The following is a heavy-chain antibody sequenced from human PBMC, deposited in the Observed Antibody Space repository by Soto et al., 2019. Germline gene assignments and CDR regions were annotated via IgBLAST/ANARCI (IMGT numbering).Heavy chain of an antibody. CDR2: MNPNSGNT. J-gene: IGHJ6*03. V-gene: IGHV1-8*01. D-gene: IGHD3-3*01. Sequence: GASVKVSCKASGYTFTSYDINWVRQATGQGLEWMGWMNPNSGNTGYAQKFQGRVTMTRNTSISTAYMELSSLRSEDTAVYYCARWAPLYYDFWSGYSNYYYMDVWGKGTTVTVSS. CDR1: GYTFTSYD. CDR3: ARWAPLYYDFWSGYSNYYYMDV.